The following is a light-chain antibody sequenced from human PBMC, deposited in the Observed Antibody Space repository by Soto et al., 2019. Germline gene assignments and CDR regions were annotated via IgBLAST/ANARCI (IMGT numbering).Light chain of an antibody. CDR3: QQYNNWPPLT. Sequence: EIVITQSPAPLSVAPGERATLSCRPSQSVSSNLAWYQQKPGQAPRLLLYGASTRATGMPARFSGSGSGTEFTLTISSLQSEDVAVYYCQQYNNWPPLTFGGGTKVDIK. J-gene: IGKJ4*01. CDR1: QSVSSN. CDR2: GAS. V-gene: IGKV3-15*01.